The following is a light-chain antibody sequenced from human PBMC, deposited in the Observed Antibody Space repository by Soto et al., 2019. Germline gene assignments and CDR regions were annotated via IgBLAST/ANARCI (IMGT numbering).Light chain of an antibody. CDR1: SSNIGSHP. CDR2: GDN. Sequence: QSVLTQPPSASGTPGQRVTISCSGSSSNIGSHPVNWYQQLPGTAPKLLLYGDNQRPSGVPDRFSAPKSGASASLAISGLQSEDEATYYCASWDNSLNGLYVFGAGTKVTV. J-gene: IGLJ1*01. V-gene: IGLV1-44*01. CDR3: ASWDNSLNGLYV.